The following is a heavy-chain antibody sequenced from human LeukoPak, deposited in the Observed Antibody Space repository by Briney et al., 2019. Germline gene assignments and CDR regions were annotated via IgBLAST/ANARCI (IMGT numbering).Heavy chain of an antibody. CDR3: ARDGEVFDY. V-gene: IGHV3-7*01. D-gene: IGHD3-10*01. CDR1: GFPFNKYS. CDR2: IKQDGSEK. J-gene: IGHJ4*02. Sequence: GGSLRLSCAASGFPFNKYSMTWVRQAPGKGLEWVANIKQDGSEKYYVDSVKGRFTISRDNAKNSLYLQMNSLRAEDTAVYYCARDGEVFDYWGQGTLVTVSS.